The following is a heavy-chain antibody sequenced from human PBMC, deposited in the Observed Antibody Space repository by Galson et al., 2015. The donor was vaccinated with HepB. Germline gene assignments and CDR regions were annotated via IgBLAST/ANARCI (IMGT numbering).Heavy chain of an antibody. CDR2: ISSSSSYI. CDR3: ARDRDDFWSGYQRFDY. V-gene: IGHV3-21*01. J-gene: IGHJ4*02. D-gene: IGHD3-3*01. CDR1: GFTFSSYS. Sequence: SLRLSCAASGFTFSSYSMNWVRQAPGKGLEWVSSISSSSSYIYYADSVKGRFTISGDNAKNSLYLQMNSLRAEDTAVYYCARDRDDFWSGYQRFDYWGQGTLVTVSS.